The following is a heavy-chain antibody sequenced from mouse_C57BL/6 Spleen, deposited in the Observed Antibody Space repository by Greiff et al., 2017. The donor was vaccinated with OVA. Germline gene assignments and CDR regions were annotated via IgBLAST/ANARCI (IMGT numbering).Heavy chain of an antibody. CDR3: ARGDDYDGDAWFAY. D-gene: IGHD2-4*01. Sequence: QVQLKESGAELVKPGASVKLSCKASGYTFTSYWMHWVKQRPGQGLEWIGMIHPNSGSTNYNEKFKSKATLTVDKSSSTAYMQLSSLTSEDSAVYYCARGDDYDGDAWFAYWGQGTLVTVSA. J-gene: IGHJ3*01. CDR1: GYTFTSYW. V-gene: IGHV1-64*01. CDR2: IHPNSGST.